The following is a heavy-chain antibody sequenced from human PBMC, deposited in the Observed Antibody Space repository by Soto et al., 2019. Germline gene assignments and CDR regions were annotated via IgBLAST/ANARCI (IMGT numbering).Heavy chain of an antibody. J-gene: IGHJ4*02. V-gene: IGHV1-8*02. Sequence: ASVKVSCKASGYTFTSYAISCARQAPGQGLEWMGWINPNSGNTGYAQKFQGRVTMTTNTSISTAYMELSSLRSEETAVYYCAREGFGEPRRGFFDYWGQGTLVTVSS. D-gene: IGHD3-10*01. CDR1: GYTFTSYA. CDR2: INPNSGNT. CDR3: AREGFGEPRRGFFDY.